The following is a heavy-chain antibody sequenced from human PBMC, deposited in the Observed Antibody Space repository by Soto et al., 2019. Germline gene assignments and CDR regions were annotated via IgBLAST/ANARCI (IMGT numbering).Heavy chain of an antibody. CDR3: AEWWYCSSTRRYAGYAFAI. V-gene: IGHV3-21*01. D-gene: IGHD2-2*01. CDR2: ISNSSSYI. Sequence: KGLEWVSSISNSSSYIYYADSVKGRFTISRDNAKNSLYLQMNSLRAEDTAVYYCAEWWYCSSTRRYAGYAFAILGKGTMDIVSS. J-gene: IGHJ3*02.